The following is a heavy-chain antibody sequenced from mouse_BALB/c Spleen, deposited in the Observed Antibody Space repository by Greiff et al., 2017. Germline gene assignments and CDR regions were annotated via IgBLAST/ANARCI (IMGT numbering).Heavy chain of an antibody. Sequence: VQLQQSGPELVKPGASVKVSCKASGYSFTDYNMYWVKQSHGKSLEWIGYIDPYNGSTSYNQKFKGKATLTVDKSSSTAFMHLNSLTSEDSAVYYCARRHPGAMDYWGQGTSVTVSS. CDR3: ARRHPGAMDY. CDR1: GYSFTDYN. CDR2: IDPYNGST. V-gene: IGHV1S135*01. J-gene: IGHJ4*01. D-gene: IGHD3-1*01.